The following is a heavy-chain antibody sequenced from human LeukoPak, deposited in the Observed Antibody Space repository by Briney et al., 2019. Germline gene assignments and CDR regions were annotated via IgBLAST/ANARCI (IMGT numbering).Heavy chain of an antibody. CDR1: GYTFTGYY. Sequence: ASVKVSCKASGYTFTGYYMHWVRQAPGQGLEWMGRINPNSGGTNYAQKFQGRVTMTRDTSISTAYMELSRLRSDDTAVYYCARVHDYSMGRIGYWGQGTLVTVSS. V-gene: IGHV1-2*06. CDR3: ARVHDYSMGRIGY. J-gene: IGHJ4*02. D-gene: IGHD4-11*01. CDR2: INPNSGGT.